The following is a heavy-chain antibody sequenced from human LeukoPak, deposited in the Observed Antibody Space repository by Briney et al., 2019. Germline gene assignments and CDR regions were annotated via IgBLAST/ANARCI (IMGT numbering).Heavy chain of an antibody. J-gene: IGHJ4*02. CDR2: VIPIFGTA. CDR1: GGTFSSYA. Sequence: ASVKVSCKASGGTFSSYAISWVRQAPGQGLEWMGGVIPIFGTANYAQKFQGRGTITADESTGTAYMELSSLRSEDTAVYYCASHYYDSSGYYYGFDYWGQGTLVTVSS. V-gene: IGHV1-69*13. CDR3: ASHYYDSSGYYYGFDY. D-gene: IGHD3-22*01.